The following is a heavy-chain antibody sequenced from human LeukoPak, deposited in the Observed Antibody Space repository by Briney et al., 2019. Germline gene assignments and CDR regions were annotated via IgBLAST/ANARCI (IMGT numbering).Heavy chain of an antibody. CDR3: ARGRGSGDAFEI. J-gene: IGHJ3*02. D-gene: IGHD1-26*01. CDR2: INPNSGGT. V-gene: IGHV1-2*02. CDR1: GYTFTGYY. Sequence: ASVKVSCKASGYTFTGYYMHWVRQAPGQRLEWVGWINPNSGGTKYAQKFQGRVTMTRDTSVSTAYVELSRLRSDDTAVYYCARGRGSGDAFEIWGQGTMVTVSS.